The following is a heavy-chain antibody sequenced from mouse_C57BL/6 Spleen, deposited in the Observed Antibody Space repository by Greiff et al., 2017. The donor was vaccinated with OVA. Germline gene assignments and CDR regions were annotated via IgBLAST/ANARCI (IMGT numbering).Heavy chain of an antibody. J-gene: IGHJ2*01. CDR2: IYPGDGDT. V-gene: IGHV1-82*01. CDR3: AAGTNYFDY. CDR1: GYAFSSSW. Sequence: VQLQQSGPELVKPGASVKISCKASGYAFSSSWMNWVKQRPGKGLEWIGRIYPGDGDTNYNGKFKGKATLTADKSSSTAYMQLSSLTSEDSAVYFCAAGTNYFDYWGQGTTLTVSS. D-gene: IGHD4-1*01.